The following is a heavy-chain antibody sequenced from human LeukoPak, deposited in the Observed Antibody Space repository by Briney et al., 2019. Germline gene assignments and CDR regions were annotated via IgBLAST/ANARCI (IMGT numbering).Heavy chain of an antibody. D-gene: IGHD5-12*01. Sequence: PGGSLRLSCAASGFTFSSYAMSWVRQAPGKGLEWVSAISGSGHSTYYADSVKGRFTISRDNSKNTLSLQMNSLRAEDTAVYYCARDLAGYDWVDYWGQGTLVTVPS. J-gene: IGHJ4*02. V-gene: IGHV3-23*01. CDR3: ARDLAGYDWVDY. CDR2: ISGSGHST. CDR1: GFTFSSYA.